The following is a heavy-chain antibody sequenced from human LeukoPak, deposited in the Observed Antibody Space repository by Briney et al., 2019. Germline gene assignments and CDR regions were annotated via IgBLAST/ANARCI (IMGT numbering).Heavy chain of an antibody. V-gene: IGHV4-59*08. CDR3: AGRVLSSYYFDC. CDR2: IYHIGST. D-gene: IGHD2-2*01. CDR1: GASISSYY. Sequence: SETLSLTCTVSGASISSYYWSWIRQPPGKGLEWIGYIYHIGSTNYNPSLNSRVTMSVDTSKDQFSLKLSSVTAADAAVYCCAGRVLSSYYFDCWGQGTLVTVSS. J-gene: IGHJ4*02.